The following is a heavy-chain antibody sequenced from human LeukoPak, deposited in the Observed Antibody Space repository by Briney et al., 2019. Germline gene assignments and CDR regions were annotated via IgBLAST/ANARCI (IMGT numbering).Heavy chain of an antibody. D-gene: IGHD2-21*01. CDR2: LHSRGSSNNGGST. V-gene: IGHV4-4*09. CDR3: ARMDCSNVSCYLYY. Sequence: SETLSLTCTVSGGSMNTYFWSWIRQPPGKGLEWIGYLHSRGSSNNGGSTNYNPSLKSRVTISVDTYKNQFSLKLSSVTAADTAVYYCARMDCSNVSCYLYYWGQGALVTVSS. CDR1: GGSMNTYF. J-gene: IGHJ4*02.